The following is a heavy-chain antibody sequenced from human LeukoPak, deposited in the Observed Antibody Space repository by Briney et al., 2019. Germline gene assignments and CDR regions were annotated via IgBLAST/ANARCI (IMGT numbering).Heavy chain of an antibody. J-gene: IGHJ4*02. CDR3: ARDFSRVGGYYFSY. Sequence: GGSLRLSCAASGVTFSNHALHWVRQAPGKGLEWVAVISDDGGYKFYADSVKGRFAISRDNPKNTLYLEMNSLRSEDTAVYYWARDFSRVGGYYFSYWGQGTLVTVSS. V-gene: IGHV3-30*09. CDR2: ISDDGGYK. D-gene: IGHD3-22*01. CDR1: GVTFSNHA.